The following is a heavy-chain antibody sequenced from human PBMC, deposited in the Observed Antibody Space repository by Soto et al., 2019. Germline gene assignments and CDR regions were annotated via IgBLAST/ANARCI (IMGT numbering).Heavy chain of an antibody. V-gene: IGHV3-74*01. J-gene: IGHJ4*02. D-gene: IGHD1-26*01. CDR3: ARDPSYTTDX. CDR2: INSDGSTT. CDR1: GFTFSNSW. Sequence: PGGSLRLSFAASGFTFSNSWMHWVRQAPGKGLVWVSYINSDGSTTTYADSVKVRFTISRDNAKNTVYLQITSLTAEDTAVYYCARDPSYTTDXWGQGTLVTVSX.